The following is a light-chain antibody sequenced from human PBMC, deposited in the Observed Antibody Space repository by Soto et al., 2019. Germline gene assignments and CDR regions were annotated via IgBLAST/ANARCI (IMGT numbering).Light chain of an antibody. CDR3: MHSTQLPPT. V-gene: IGKV2D-29*02. Sequence: DVVMTQPPLSLSVAPGQPASISCKSSQSLLHITGETFLFWYLQKPGQSPQLLIYEVSTRVSGVPDRFSGSGSGTDFTLEISRVETDDVGIYYCMHSTQLPPTFGQGTRLEIK. CDR2: EVS. J-gene: IGKJ5*01. CDR1: QSLLHITGETF.